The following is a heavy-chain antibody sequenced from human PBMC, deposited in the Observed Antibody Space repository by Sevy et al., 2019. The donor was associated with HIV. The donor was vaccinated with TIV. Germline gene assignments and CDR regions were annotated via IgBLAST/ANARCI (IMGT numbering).Heavy chain of an antibody. D-gene: IGHD3-22*01. CDR2: IWSDGAYQ. V-gene: IGHV3-33*01. CDR1: GFTFSNYA. CDR3: ARGGYYYDNAAYYALDS. Sequence: GGSLRLSCAATGFTFSNYAMHWVRQAPGKGMEWVAIIWSDGAYQYHGDSVKGRFTISRDNSKNTLYLQMNNLRVEDMAEYYCARGGYYYDNAAYYALDSWGQGTLVTVSS. J-gene: IGHJ4*02.